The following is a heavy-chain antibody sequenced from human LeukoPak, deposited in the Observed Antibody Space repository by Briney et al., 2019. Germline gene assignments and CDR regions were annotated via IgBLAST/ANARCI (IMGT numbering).Heavy chain of an antibody. D-gene: IGHD3-9*01. CDR2: IVGSGGST. CDR3: AKWGDYDILTGYYDSDY. J-gene: IGHJ4*02. V-gene: IGHV3-23*01. CDR1: GFTFSNYA. Sequence: GASLRLSCGASGFTFSNYAMSWVRQAPGKGLECGSAIVGSGGSTYYADSVKGRFTISRDNPKNTLYLQMNSLRAEDTAVYYCAKWGDYDILTGYYDSDYWGQGTLVTVSS.